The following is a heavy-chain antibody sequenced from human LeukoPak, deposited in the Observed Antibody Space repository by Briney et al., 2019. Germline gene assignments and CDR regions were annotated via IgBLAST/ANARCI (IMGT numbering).Heavy chain of an antibody. D-gene: IGHD4-23*01. CDR1: GFTVSSNY. J-gene: IGHJ4*02. CDR2: IYSGGST. V-gene: IGHV3-53*01. CDR3: AGSFHTVVTPYFDY. Sequence: GGSLRLSCAASGFTVSSNYMSWVRQAPGKGLEWVSVIYSGGSTYYADSVKGRFTISRDNSKNTLYLQMNSLRAEDTAVYYCAGSFHTVVTPYFDYRGQGPWSPSPQ.